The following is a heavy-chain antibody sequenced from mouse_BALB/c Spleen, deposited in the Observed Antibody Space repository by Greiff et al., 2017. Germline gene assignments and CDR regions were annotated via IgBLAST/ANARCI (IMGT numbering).Heavy chain of an antibody. CDR2: ISNGGGST. CDR3: ARHEGWDSFFAY. CDR1: GFTFSSYT. J-gene: IGHJ3*01. Sequence: EVKLVESGGGLVQPGGSLKLSCAASGFTFSSYTMSWVRQTPEKRLEWVAYISNGGGSTYYPDTVKGRFTISRDNAKNTLYLQMSSLKSEDTAMYYCARHEGWDSFFAYWGHGSLVTVSA. D-gene: IGHD3-3*01. V-gene: IGHV5-12-2*01.